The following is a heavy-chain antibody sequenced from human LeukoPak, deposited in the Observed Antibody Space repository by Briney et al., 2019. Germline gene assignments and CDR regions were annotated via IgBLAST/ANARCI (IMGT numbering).Heavy chain of an antibody. CDR1: GFTFSSYE. CDR2: LSSSGTTI. CDR3: ARQGTPMGNSFDY. V-gene: IGHV3-48*03. D-gene: IGHD5-18*01. J-gene: IGHJ4*02. Sequence: GGSLRLSCAASGFTFSSYEMNWVRQAPGKGLEWVSYLSSSGTTIYYADSVKGRFTISRDNAKNSLYLQMNSLRAEDTDVYYCARQGTPMGNSFDYWGQGTLVTVSS.